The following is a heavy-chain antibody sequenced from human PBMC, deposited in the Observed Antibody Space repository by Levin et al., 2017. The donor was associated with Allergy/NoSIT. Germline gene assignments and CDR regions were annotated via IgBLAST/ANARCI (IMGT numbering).Heavy chain of an antibody. CDR3: TRALRIVGDSFDI. V-gene: IGHV3-49*03. CDR1: GFTFGDFP. Sequence: GGSLRLSCTTSGFTFGDFPMSWFRQAPGKGLEWVSFIRTKTYGETPEYAASVRGRFTISRDDSESIASLQMNSLKTEDTAMYYCTRALRIVGDSFDIWGQGTMVTVSS. CDR2: IRTKTYGETP. J-gene: IGHJ3*02. D-gene: IGHD3-22*01.